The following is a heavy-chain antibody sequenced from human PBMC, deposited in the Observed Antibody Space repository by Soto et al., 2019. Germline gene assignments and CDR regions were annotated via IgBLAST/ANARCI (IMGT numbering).Heavy chain of an antibody. J-gene: IGHJ5*02. CDR3: ARSFSSGPGGTGWFDP. CDR2: IYHSGST. CDR1: GGSISSGGYS. V-gene: IGHV4-30-2*01. Sequence: PSETLSLTCTVSGGSISSGGYSWSWIRQPPGKGLEWIGYIYHSGSTYYNPSLKSRVTISVDRSKNQFSLKLSSVTAADTAVYYCARSFSSGPGGTGWFDPWGQGTLVTVSS. D-gene: IGHD6-19*01.